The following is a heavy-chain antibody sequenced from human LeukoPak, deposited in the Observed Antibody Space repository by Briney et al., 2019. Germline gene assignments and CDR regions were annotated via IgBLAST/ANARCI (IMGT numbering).Heavy chain of an antibody. CDR1: GFTFSSYS. CDR2: ISSSSSYI. V-gene: IGHV3-21*04. J-gene: IGHJ4*02. CDR3: ARDSPYYYDSSGYRQHGDFDY. Sequence: GGSLRLSCAASGFTFSSYSMNWVRQAPGKGLEWVSSISSSSSYIYYADSVKGRFTISRDNAKNSLYLQMNTLRAEDTAVYYCARDSPYYYDSSGYRQHGDFDYWGQGTLVTVSS. D-gene: IGHD3-22*01.